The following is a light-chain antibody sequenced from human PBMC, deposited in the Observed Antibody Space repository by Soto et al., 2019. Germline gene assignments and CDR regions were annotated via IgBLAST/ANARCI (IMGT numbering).Light chain of an antibody. V-gene: IGKV3-20*01. CDR1: QSVSSSY. CDR3: QQYGNSPPYT. Sequence: EIVLTQSPGTLSLSPGERATLSCRASQSVSSSYLAWYQHKPGQAPRLLIYGASSRATGIPDRFSGSGSGTEFTLTISRLEPEDFAVYDCQQYGNSPPYTFGQGTKLEIK. J-gene: IGKJ2*01. CDR2: GAS.